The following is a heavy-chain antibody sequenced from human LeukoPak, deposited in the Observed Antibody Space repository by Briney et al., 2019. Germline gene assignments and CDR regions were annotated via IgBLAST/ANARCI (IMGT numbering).Heavy chain of an antibody. CDR2: IGGRDGST. Sequence: GGSLRLSCAASGFTFSSYGMGWVRQAPGKGLEWVSAIGGRDGSTYYADSVKGRFTISRDSSKNTLFLQMNSLRAEDTAVYYCARCQLICYGMDVWGQGTTVTVSS. V-gene: IGHV3-23*01. CDR3: ARCQLICYGMDV. CDR1: GFTFSSYG. D-gene: IGHD4/OR15-4a*01. J-gene: IGHJ6*02.